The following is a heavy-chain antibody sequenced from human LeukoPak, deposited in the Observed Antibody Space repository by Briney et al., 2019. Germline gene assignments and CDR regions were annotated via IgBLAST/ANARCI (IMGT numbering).Heavy chain of an antibody. J-gene: IGHJ6*02. CDR3: VRESLDIVVVPAAMGYYYYGMDV. CDR1: GGSISSYH. Sequence: SETLSLTCTVSGGSISSYHWSWIRQPAGKGLEWIGRIYTSGSTNYNPSLKSRVTMSVDTSKNQFSLKLSSVTAADTAVYYCVRESLDIVVVPAAMGYYYYGMDVWGQGTTVTVSS. V-gene: IGHV4-4*07. CDR2: IYTSGST. D-gene: IGHD2-2*01.